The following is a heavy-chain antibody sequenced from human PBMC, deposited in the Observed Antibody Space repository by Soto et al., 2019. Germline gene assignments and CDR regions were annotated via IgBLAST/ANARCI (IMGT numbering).Heavy chain of an antibody. CDR1: GYTFTSFA. Sequence: ASVKASCKASGYTFTSFAMYWVRQAHGQRLEWMGCINDGNGDTKYSQKFQGRVTITRDTSASTACMELSSLRSEDTPVYFCARGITGGGLDYWGQGTLVTVSS. D-gene: IGHD2-15*01. V-gene: IGHV1-3*01. CDR2: INDGNGDT. CDR3: ARGITGGGLDY. J-gene: IGHJ4*02.